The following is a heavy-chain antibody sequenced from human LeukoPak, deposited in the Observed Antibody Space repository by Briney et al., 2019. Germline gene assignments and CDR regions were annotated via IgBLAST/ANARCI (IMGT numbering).Heavy chain of an antibody. CDR2: ISSSGSMI. V-gene: IGHV3-48*03. CDR1: GFTFSNYE. Sequence: GGSLRLSCAASGFTFSNYEMNWVRQAPGKGLEWVSYISSSGSMIYYADSVKGRFTISRDNAKNSLYLQMNSLRAEDTAVYYCVRVKTTVNTLDYWGQGTLVTVSS. D-gene: IGHD4-17*01. J-gene: IGHJ4*02. CDR3: VRVKTTVNTLDY.